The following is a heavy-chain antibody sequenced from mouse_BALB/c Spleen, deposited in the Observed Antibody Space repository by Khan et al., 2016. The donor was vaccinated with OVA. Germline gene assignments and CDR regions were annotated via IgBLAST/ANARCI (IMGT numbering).Heavy chain of an antibody. CDR1: GFTFSSYT. CDR3: TRDGTYAHWFFDV. D-gene: IGHD1-1*02. CDR2: ISSGATYT. J-gene: IGHJ1*01. Sequence: EVELVESGGGLVKPGGSLKLSCAASGFTFSSYTLSWVRQTPEKRLEWVATISSGATYTYYPDSVKGRFTSSRDTAQNTLYLQMSRLESEDTAMYYCTRDGTYAHWFFDVWGAGTTVTVSS. V-gene: IGHV5-6-4*01.